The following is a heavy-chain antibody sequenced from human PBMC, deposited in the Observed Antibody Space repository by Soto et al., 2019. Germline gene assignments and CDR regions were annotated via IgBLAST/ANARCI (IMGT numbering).Heavy chain of an antibody. V-gene: IGHV3-7*01. CDR1: GFTFGSYW. J-gene: IGHJ4*02. CDR3: ARDSAGITGTTLAFDY. CDR2: IKPDGSAT. Sequence: EVQLVESGGGLVQPGGSLRLSCAVSGFTFGSYWMNWVRLIPGKGLEWVAYIKPDGSATYYVDSVKGRFTISRDNAKNSLYLQMNSLRAEDTAVYYCARDSAGITGTTLAFDYWGQGTLVTVSS. D-gene: IGHD1-7*01.